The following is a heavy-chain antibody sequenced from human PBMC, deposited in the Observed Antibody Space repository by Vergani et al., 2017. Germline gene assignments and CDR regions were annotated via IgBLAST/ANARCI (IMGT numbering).Heavy chain of an antibody. CDR3: AKYSSSWYFDYLYYYMDV. J-gene: IGHJ6*03. D-gene: IGHD6-13*01. CDR1: GGSISSYY. CDR2: ISHSGST. Sequence: QVQLQESGPGLVKPSETLSLICTVSGGSISSYYWSWIRQSPGKGLEWVGHISHSGSTNYNPSLKSRVTISVDTSKNQFSLKLSSVTAADTAVYYCAKYSSSWYFDYLYYYMDVWGKGTTVTVSS. V-gene: IGHV4-59*01.